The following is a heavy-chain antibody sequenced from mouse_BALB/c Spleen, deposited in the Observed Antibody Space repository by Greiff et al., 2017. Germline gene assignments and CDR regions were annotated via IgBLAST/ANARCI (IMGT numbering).Heavy chain of an antibody. CDR2: ISSGGST. J-gene: IGHJ4*01. Sequence: EVQGVESGGGLVKPGGSLKLSCAASGFTFSSYAMSWVRQTPEKRLEWVASISSGGSTYYPDSVKGRFTISRDNARNILYLQMSSLRSEDTAMYYCAREGLRLRRDAMDYWGQGTSVTVSS. CDR1: GFTFSSYA. D-gene: IGHD1-2*01. CDR3: AREGLRLRRDAMDY. V-gene: IGHV5-6-5*01.